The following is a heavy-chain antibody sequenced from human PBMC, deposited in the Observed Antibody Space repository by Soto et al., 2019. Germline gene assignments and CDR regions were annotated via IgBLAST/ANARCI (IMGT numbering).Heavy chain of an antibody. D-gene: IGHD3-3*01. Sequence: SVKVSCKASGGTFSSYAISWVRQAPGQGLEWMGGIIPIFGTANYAQKFQGRVTITADESTSTAYMELSSLRSEDTAVYYCASRGYDFWSGYLSSYYYYGMDVWGQGTTVTVAS. J-gene: IGHJ6*02. V-gene: IGHV1-69*13. CDR3: ASRGYDFWSGYLSSYYYYGMDV. CDR1: GGTFSSYA. CDR2: IIPIFGTA.